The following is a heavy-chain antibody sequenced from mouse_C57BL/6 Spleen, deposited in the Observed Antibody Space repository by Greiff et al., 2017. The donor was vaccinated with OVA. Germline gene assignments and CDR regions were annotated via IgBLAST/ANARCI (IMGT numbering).Heavy chain of an antibody. CDR1: GYTFTSYG. J-gene: IGHJ4*01. Sequence: QVQLQESGAELARPGASVKLSCKASGYTFTSYGISWVKQRTGQGLEWIGEIYPRSGNTYYNEKFKGKATLTADKSSSTAYMELRSLTSEDSAVYFCARPSTVNAMDYWGQGTSVTVSS. V-gene: IGHV1-81*01. CDR2: IYPRSGNT. CDR3: ARPSTVNAMDY. D-gene: IGHD1-1*01.